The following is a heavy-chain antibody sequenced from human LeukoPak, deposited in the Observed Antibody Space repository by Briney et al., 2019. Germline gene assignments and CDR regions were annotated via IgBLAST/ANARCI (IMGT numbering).Heavy chain of an antibody. Sequence: GGSLRLSCAASGFTFDDYAMHWVRQTPGKGLEWVSLISWDGGSTYYADSVKGRFTISRDNSKNSLYLQMNSLRAEDTALYYCAKDYYFGSGTYYNTFDHWGQGTLVTVSS. V-gene: IGHV3-43D*03. CDR3: AKDYYFGSGTYYNTFDH. CDR2: ISWDGGST. CDR1: GFTFDDYA. J-gene: IGHJ4*02. D-gene: IGHD3-10*01.